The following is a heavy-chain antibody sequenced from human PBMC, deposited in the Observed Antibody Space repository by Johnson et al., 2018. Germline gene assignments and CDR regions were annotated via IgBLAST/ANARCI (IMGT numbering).Heavy chain of an antibody. Sequence: VQLVESGGGVVRPGGSLILSCAASGFTFDNYAMSWVRQGPGKGLEWVSGINWNGGRTGYADSVKGRFTISRYNAENSLFLRKNSLTPEDTALYYCPRDDADAFEIWGQGTMVTVFS. D-gene: IGHD2-2*01. CDR1: GFTFDNYA. CDR3: PRDDADAFEI. V-gene: IGHV3-20*04. J-gene: IGHJ3*02. CDR2: INWNGGRT.